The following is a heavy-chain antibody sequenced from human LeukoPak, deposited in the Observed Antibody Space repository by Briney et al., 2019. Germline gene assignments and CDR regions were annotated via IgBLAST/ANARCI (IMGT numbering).Heavy chain of an antibody. CDR1: GFTFSCYA. CDR2: ISGSGGST. CDR3: RNYYDSSGYYGDY. D-gene: IGHD3-22*01. J-gene: IGHJ4*02. V-gene: IGHV3-23*01. Sequence: GGSLRLSCAASGFTFSCYAMSWVRQAPGKGLEWVSAISGSGGSTYYADSVKGRFTISRDNSKNTLYLQMNSLRAEDTAVYYCRNYYDSSGYYGDYWGQGTLVTVSS.